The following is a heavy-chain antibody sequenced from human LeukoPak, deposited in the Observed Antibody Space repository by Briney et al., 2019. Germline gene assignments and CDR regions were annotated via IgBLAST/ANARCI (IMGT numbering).Heavy chain of an antibody. V-gene: IGHV4-39*06. CDR3: ARGGAQQQLASVLVY. D-gene: IGHD6-13*01. Sequence: SETLSLTCTVSGGSISSSSYYWGWIRQPPGKGLEWIGSIYYSGSTYYNPSLKSRVTISIDTSKNQFPLKLSSVTAADTAVYYCARGGAQQQLASVLVYWGQGTLVTVSS. CDR2: IYYSGST. J-gene: IGHJ4*02. CDR1: GGSISSSSYY.